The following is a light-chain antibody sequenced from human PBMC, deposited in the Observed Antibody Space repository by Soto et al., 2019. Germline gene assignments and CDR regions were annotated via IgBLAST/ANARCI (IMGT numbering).Light chain of an antibody. Sequence: QPVLTQPASVSGSPGQSITISCTGTSSDVGRYNYVSWYQQHPGKAPKLVIYEVSNRPSGVSNRFSGSKSGNTASLTISGLQAEDEVDYYCSSYTSSTTYVFGPGTKVTVL. CDR2: EVS. CDR3: SSYTSSTTYV. CDR1: SSDVGRYNY. J-gene: IGLJ1*01. V-gene: IGLV2-14*01.